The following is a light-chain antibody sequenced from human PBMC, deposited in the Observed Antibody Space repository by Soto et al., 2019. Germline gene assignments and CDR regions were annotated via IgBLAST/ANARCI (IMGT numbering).Light chain of an antibody. CDR1: QTITFY. V-gene: IGKV1-39*01. CDR3: QQTYTPPFT. J-gene: IGKJ2*01. CDR2: GAN. Sequence: DIQMTQSPSSLSASVGDTVAITCRASQTITFYLNWYQQEPGKPPKLMIYGANTLQGGVPSRFSAGGSGTDITLTIDNLQPEDFATYYCQQTYTPPFTFGQGTKLQIK.